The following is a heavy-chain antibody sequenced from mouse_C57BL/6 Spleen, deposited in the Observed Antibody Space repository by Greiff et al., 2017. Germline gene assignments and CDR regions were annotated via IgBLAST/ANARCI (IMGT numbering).Heavy chain of an antibody. CDR2: ISSGGDYI. CDR3: TREGYYGSSYDYYFDY. D-gene: IGHD1-1*01. Sequence: EVKLMESGDGLVKPGASLKLSCAASGFTFSSSAMSWVRQTPEKRLEWIAYISSGGDYIYYADTVKGRFTISRDTAMNTLYLQMSSLTYEDTAMYYCTREGYYGSSYDYYFDYWGQGTTLTVSS. CDR1: GFTFSSSA. J-gene: IGHJ2*01. V-gene: IGHV5-9-1*02.